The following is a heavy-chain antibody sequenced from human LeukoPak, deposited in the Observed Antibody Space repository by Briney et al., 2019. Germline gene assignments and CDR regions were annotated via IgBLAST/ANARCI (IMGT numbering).Heavy chain of an antibody. V-gene: IGHV4-4*07. J-gene: IGHJ4*02. Sequence: SETLSLTCTVSGGSFGNYYWSWIRQPAGQGLEWIGRIYPSGSTDYNPSLKSRVTISVDKSNNQFSLKLSSVTAADTAVYYCARNSVYDIPYWGQGTLVTVSS. CDR2: IYPSGST. CDR3: ARNSVYDIPY. D-gene: IGHD5/OR15-5a*01. CDR1: GGSFGNYY.